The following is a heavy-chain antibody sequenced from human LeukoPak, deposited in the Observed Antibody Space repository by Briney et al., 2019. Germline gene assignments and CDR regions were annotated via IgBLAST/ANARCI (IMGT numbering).Heavy chain of an antibody. J-gene: IGHJ6*03. V-gene: IGHV1-8*03. D-gene: IGHD3-10*01. CDR2: MIPNSGNT. CDR3: ARRGGHITMVRGVIIDGGYYMDV. Sequence: ASVKVSCKASGYTFTNYDINWVRQATGQGLEWMGWMIPNSGNTGYAQKFQGRVTITRNTSISTAYMELSSLRSEDTAVYYCARRGGHITMVRGVIIDGGYYMDVWGKGTTVTVSS. CDR1: GYTFTNYD.